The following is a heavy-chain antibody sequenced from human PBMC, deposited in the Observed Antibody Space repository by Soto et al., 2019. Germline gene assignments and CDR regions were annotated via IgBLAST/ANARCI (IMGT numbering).Heavy chain of an antibody. CDR2: IRAYNGDT. D-gene: IGHD3-10*01. Sequence: QMMQSGAEVKKPGASAKVSCKTSGYTFTAYDIYWVRQAPGQGLEWMGWIRAYNGDTNYAQKFQTRVTMTTDKSTDTAYMDLRSLTSDDTAIYYCARAGAAPYYYYGLDVWGQGTTVTVSS. CDR1: GYTFTAYD. CDR3: ARAGAAPYYYYGLDV. V-gene: IGHV1-18*01. J-gene: IGHJ6*02.